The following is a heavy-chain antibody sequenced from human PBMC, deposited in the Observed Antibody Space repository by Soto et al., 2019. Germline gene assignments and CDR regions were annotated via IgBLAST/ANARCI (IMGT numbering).Heavy chain of an antibody. CDR1: GFTFSSYS. CDR2: ITSSGTTV. Sequence: EVHLVESGGGLVQPGGSLRLSCAASGFTFSSYSLNWVRQAPGKGLEWVSYITSSGTTVYYADSMRGRFTISRDNAKNSLYLQMNSLRDDDTAVYYCARGSSNWAYYFDFWGQGTLVTVSS. J-gene: IGHJ4*02. D-gene: IGHD6-13*01. V-gene: IGHV3-48*02. CDR3: ARGSSNWAYYFDF.